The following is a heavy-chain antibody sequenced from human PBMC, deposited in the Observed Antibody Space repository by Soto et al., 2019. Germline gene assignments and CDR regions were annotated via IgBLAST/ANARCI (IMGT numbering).Heavy chain of an antibody. J-gene: IGHJ4*02. V-gene: IGHV1-69*01. D-gene: IGHD3-22*01. CDR2: IIPIFGTA. Sequence: QVQLVQSGAEVKKPGSSVKVSCKASGGTFSSYAISWVRQAPGQGLEWMGGIIPIFGTANYAQKFQGRVTITADESTSTAYMELSSLRSEDTAVSYCAREGGYYDSSGYRDFDYWGQGTLVTVSS. CDR1: GGTFSSYA. CDR3: AREGGYYDSSGYRDFDY.